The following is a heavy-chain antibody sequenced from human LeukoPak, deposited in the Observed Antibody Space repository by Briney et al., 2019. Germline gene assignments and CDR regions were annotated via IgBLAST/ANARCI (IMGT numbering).Heavy chain of an antibody. CDR3: ASSYYYDSRYAFDI. V-gene: IGHV4-39*01. CDR2: IYYGGST. D-gene: IGHD3-22*01. CDR1: GGSISSSSYY. J-gene: IGHJ3*02. Sequence: PSEPLSLTCTVSGGSISSSSYYWGWIRQPPGKGLEWIGSIYYGGSTYYNPSLKSRVTISVDTSKNQFSLKLTSVTAADTAVYYCASSYYYDSRYAFDIWGQGTMVTVSS.